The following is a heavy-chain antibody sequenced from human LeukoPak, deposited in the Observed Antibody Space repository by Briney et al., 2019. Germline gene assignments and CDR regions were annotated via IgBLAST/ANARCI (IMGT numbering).Heavy chain of an antibody. D-gene: IGHD2-15*01. V-gene: IGHV3-23*01. Sequence: PGGSLRLSCAASGFIFSTYGMSWVRQAPGKGLEWVSAISGNGGNTYYADSVKGRFTISRDTSNNMLFLQMNSLRAGDTAVYYCAKGGSAGGPNWFDPWGQGTLVSVSS. CDR2: ISGNGGNT. J-gene: IGHJ5*02. CDR3: AKGGSAGGPNWFDP. CDR1: GFIFSTYG.